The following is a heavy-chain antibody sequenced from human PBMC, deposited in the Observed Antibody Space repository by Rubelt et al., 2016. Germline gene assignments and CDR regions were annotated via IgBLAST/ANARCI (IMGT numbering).Heavy chain of an antibody. D-gene: IGHD3-16*01. CDR3: ARALGEVTPGY. CDR1: GYTFTNYD. V-gene: IGHV1-2*06. J-gene: IGHJ4*02. CDR2: IDPDSGGT. Sequence: QVQLVQSGAEVKKPGASVKVSCKASGYTFTNYDINWVRQATGQGLAWMGRIDPDSGGTNYAQKFQGRVTMTRDRSISPGDMERNRLTSDYKAVYYCARALGEVTPGYWGQGTLVTVSS.